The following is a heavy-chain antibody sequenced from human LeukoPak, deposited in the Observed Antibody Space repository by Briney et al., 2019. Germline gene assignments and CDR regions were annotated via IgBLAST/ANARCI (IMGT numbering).Heavy chain of an antibody. J-gene: IGHJ4*02. Sequence: GRSLRLSCAASGFTFSSFGMSWVRQAPGKGLEWVSAISSTGGTAYYADSVKGRFAISRDNSKNTLYLQMNSLRAEYTAVYYCTKESESYDSSGSTFDYWGQGTLVTVSS. D-gene: IGHD3-22*01. CDR3: TKESESYDSSGSTFDY. V-gene: IGHV3-23*01. CDR2: ISSTGGTA. CDR1: GFTFSSFG.